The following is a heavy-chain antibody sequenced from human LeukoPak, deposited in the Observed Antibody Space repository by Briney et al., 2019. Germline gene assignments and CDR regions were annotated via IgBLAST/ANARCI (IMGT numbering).Heavy chain of an antibody. Sequence: ASVKVSCKASGGTFSSYAISWVRQAPGQGLEWMGGIIPIFGTANYAQKFQGRVTITTDESTSTAYMELSSLRSEDTAVYYCARLSEYCSSTSCRFDRWGQGTLVTVSS. J-gene: IGHJ5*02. CDR2: IIPIFGTA. CDR1: GGTFSSYA. CDR3: ARLSEYCSSTSCRFDR. V-gene: IGHV1-69*05. D-gene: IGHD2-2*01.